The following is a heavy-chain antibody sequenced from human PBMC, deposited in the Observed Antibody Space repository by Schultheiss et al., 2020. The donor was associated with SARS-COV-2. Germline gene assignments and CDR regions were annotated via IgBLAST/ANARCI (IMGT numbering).Heavy chain of an antibody. Sequence: LRLSCTVSGGSISSYYWSWIRQPAGKGLEWLARIDWDDDKFYSTSLKTRLTISKDTSKNQVVLTMTNMDPVDTATYYCAHIIFYFDSSGYFPHYWGQGTLVTVSS. D-gene: IGHD3-22*01. J-gene: IGHJ4*02. CDR3: AHIIFYFDSSGYFPHY. V-gene: IGHV2-70*16. CDR2: IDWDDDK. CDR1: GGSISSYY.